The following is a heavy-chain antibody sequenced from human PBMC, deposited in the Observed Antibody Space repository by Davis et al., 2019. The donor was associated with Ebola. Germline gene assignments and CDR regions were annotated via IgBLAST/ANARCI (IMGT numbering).Heavy chain of an antibody. Sequence: GESLKISCAASGFSFSSYWMHWVRQAPGKGLVWVSRIKTDGSMTGYGESVQGRFTISRDNAKNTRYLQMNDLRAEDTAVYYCASEGRIFGLDYWGQGALVTVS. V-gene: IGHV3-74*01. CDR2: IKTDGSMT. D-gene: IGHD3-3*01. J-gene: IGHJ4*02. CDR3: ASEGRIFGLDY. CDR1: GFSFSSYW.